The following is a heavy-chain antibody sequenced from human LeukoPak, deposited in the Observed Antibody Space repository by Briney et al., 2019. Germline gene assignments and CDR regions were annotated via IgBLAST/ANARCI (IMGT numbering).Heavy chain of an antibody. J-gene: IGHJ4*02. CDR1: GGSISSYY. Sequence: SETLSLTCTVSGGSISSYYWSWIRQPPGKGLEWIGYIYCSGSTNYNPSLKSRVTISVDTSKNQFSLKLSSVTAADTAVYYCARHDAGDYVDYWGQGTLVTVSS. CDR2: IYCSGST. D-gene: IGHD4-17*01. CDR3: ARHDAGDYVDY. V-gene: IGHV4-59*08.